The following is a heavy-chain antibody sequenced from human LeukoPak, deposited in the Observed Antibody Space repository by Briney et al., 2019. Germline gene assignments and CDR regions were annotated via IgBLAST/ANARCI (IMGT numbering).Heavy chain of an antibody. V-gene: IGHV3-11*01. J-gene: IGHJ4*02. CDR1: GFTFSDYY. CDR2: ISSSGSKI. Sequence: GGSLRLSCAASGFTFSDYYMSWIRQAPGKGLEWVSYISSSGSKIYYADSVKGRFTISRDNAKNSLYLQMNSLRAEDTALYYCAKDTRRDGYNFVFDYWGQGTLVTVSS. CDR3: AKDTRRDGYNFVFDY. D-gene: IGHD5-24*01.